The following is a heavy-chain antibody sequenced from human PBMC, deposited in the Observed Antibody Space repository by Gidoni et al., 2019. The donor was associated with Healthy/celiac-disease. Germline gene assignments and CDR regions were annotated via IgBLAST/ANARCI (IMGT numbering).Heavy chain of an antibody. CDR3: ARCHPRVVVPAAKKGNYYYYYGMDV. V-gene: IGHV5-51*01. CDR1: GYSFTSYW. Sequence: EVQLVQSGAEVKKPGESLKISCKGSGYSFTSYWIGWVRQMPGKGLEWMGIIYPGDSDTRYSPSFQGQVTISADKSISTAYLQWSSLKASDTAMYYCARCHPRVVVPAAKKGNYYYYYGMDVWGQGTTVTVSS. J-gene: IGHJ6*02. D-gene: IGHD2-2*01. CDR2: IYPGDSDT.